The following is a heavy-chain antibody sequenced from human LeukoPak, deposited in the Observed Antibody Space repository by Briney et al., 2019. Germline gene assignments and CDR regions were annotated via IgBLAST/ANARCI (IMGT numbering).Heavy chain of an antibody. CDR1: RFTFSSYG. J-gene: IGHJ3*02. CDR2: ISYDGNNR. Sequence: GRSLRLSCAASRFTFSSYGMHWVRQAPGKGLEWVAVISYDGNNRYYADSVKGRFTISRYNSKNTLYLQMNSLRAENTAVYYCAKVKGEVIGAFDIWGQGTMVTVSS. CDR3: AKVKGEVIGAFDI. V-gene: IGHV3-30*18. D-gene: IGHD3-16*01.